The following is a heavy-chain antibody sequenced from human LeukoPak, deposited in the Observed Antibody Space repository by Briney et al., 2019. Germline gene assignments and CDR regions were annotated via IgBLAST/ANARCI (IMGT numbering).Heavy chain of an antibody. V-gene: IGHV4-59*12. D-gene: IGHD2-2*01. CDR1: GGSISSYY. CDR2: IYYNGNT. Sequence: SETLSLTCTVSGGSISSYYWNWIRRPPGKGLEWIGYIYYNGNTNYSPSLKSRVTMSVDTSKNQFSLKLSSVTAADTAVYYCRGSSGIPAAKVFWRDYWGQGTLVTVSS. CDR3: RGSSGIPAAKVFWRDY. J-gene: IGHJ4*02.